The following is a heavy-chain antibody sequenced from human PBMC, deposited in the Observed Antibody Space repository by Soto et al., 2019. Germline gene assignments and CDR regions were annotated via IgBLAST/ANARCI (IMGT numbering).Heavy chain of an antibody. CDR2: FVPLFGTT. CDR3: SGPGSGVSSPSYFDN. CDR1: GGTFSGYV. V-gene: IGHV1-69*01. J-gene: IGHJ4*02. Sequence: QLVQSGSEVMKPGSSVKVSCQASGGTFSGYVVTWVRQAPGQGLEWVGEFVPLFGTTNYAQRFSSRITISAEESTITAYMELTNLRSVDTAVYYCSGPGSGVSSPSYFDNWGQGTLVTVSS. D-gene: IGHD6-25*01.